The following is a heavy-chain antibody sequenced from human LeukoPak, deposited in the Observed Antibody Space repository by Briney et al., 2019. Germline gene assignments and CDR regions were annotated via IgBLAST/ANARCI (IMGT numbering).Heavy chain of an antibody. V-gene: IGHV4-59*01. CDR3: ERGGQYYDFWSGPPDV. Sequence: SETLSLTCTVSGGSISSYYWSWIRQPPGKGLEWIGYIYYSGSTNYNPSLKSRVTISVDTSKNQFSLKLSSVTAADTAVYYCERGGQYYDFWSGPPDVWGKGTTVTVSS. D-gene: IGHD3-3*01. CDR1: GGSISSYY. J-gene: IGHJ6*04. CDR2: IYYSGST.